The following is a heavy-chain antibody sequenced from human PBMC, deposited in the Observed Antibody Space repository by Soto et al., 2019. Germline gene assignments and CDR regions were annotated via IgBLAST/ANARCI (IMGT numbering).Heavy chain of an antibody. J-gene: IGHJ4*02. CDR2: IYYSGST. Sequence: TLALTCTVSGGSISSGDYYWSWIRQHPGKGLDWIGYIYYSGSTNYNPSLKSRVTISVDTSKNQFSLKLNSVTDEDTAVYYGARGVNAHRQFSRSPSLWYFDYWGQGTLVTVSS. V-gene: IGHV4-31*03. CDR1: GGSISSGDYY. CDR3: ARGVNAHRQFSRSPSLWYFDY. D-gene: IGHD6-13*01.